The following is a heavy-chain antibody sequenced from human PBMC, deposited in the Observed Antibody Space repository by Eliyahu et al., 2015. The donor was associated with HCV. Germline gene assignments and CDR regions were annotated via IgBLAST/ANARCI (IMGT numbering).Heavy chain of an antibody. J-gene: IGHJ4*02. CDR3: ARIDQWEPYYFDY. V-gene: IGHV2-26*01. CDR1: GFSLSNARMG. D-gene: IGHD1-26*01. CDR2: IFSNDEK. Sequence: QVTLKESGPVLVKPTETLTLTCTVSGFSLSNARMGVSWIRQPPGKALEWLAHIFSNDEKSYSTSLKSRLTISKDTSKSQVVLTMTNMDPVDTATYYCARIDQWEPYYFDYWGQGTLVTVSS.